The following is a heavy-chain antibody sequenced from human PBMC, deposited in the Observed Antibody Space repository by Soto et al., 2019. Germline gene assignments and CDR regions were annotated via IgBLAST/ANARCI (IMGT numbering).Heavy chain of an antibody. CDR1: GGSFSGYY. CDR3: ARQREGGRGALAI. D-gene: IGHD1-26*01. J-gene: IGHJ3*02. Sequence: SETLSLTCAVYGGSFSGYYWSWIRQPPGKGLEWIGEINHSGSTNYNPSLKSRVTISVDTSKNQFSLKLSSVTAADTAVYYCARQREGGRGALAIWGQGTMVTVSS. CDR2: INHSGST. V-gene: IGHV4-34*01.